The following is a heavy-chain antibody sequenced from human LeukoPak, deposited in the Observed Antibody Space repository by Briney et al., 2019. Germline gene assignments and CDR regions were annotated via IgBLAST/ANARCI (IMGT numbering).Heavy chain of an antibody. CDR2: ISGYDNTT. V-gene: IGHV3-23*01. J-gene: IGHJ6*04. CDR1: GFTFSSHG. Sequence: PGGSLRLSCAASGFTFSSHGMSWVRQAPGKGLEWVSSISGYDNTTYYADSVKGRFTISRDNAKNSLYLQMNSLRAEDTAVYYCAELGITMIGGVWGKGTTVTISS. D-gene: IGHD3-10*02. CDR3: AELGITMIGGV.